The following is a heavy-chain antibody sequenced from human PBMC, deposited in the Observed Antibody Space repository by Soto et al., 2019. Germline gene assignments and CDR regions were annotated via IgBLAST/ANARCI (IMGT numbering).Heavy chain of an antibody. CDR1: GFSFSTYG. D-gene: IGHD3-10*01. V-gene: IGHV3-30*19. J-gene: IGHJ4*02. CDR2: ISYDGSNK. Sequence: GGSLRLSCAASGFSFSTYGMHWVRQAPGKGLEWVAVISYDGSNKYYADSVKGRFTISRDNSKNTLYLQMNSLRAEDTAVYYCARERVFSNYYGSGSPDYWGQGTLVTVSS. CDR3: ARERVFSNYYGSGSPDY.